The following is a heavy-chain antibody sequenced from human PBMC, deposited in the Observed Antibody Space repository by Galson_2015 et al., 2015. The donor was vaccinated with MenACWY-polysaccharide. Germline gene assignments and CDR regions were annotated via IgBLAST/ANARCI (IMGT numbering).Heavy chain of an antibody. Sequence: SLRLSCAASGFTFSTYRMNWVRQAPGKGLEWVSSTSSSSLNIYYADSVEGRFTISRDNAKSSLYLQLNSLSAEDTAVYYCVRGHGSDCWGQGTVVTVSS. CDR1: GFTFSTYR. CDR2: TSSSSLNI. V-gene: IGHV3-21*06. J-gene: IGHJ4*02. D-gene: IGHD2-15*01. CDR3: VRGHGSDC.